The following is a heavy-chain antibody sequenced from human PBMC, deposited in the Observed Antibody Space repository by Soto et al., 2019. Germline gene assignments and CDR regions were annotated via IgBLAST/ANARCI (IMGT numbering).Heavy chain of an antibody. V-gene: IGHV4-31*03. J-gene: IGHJ3*02. CDR2: IYFRGNT. CDR3: AREGGSYDSGGYLIRGAFDI. CDR1: GDSISRIDYY. Sequence: SETLSLTCSVSGDSISRIDYYWTWIRQHPQKGLEWIGNIYFRGNTYYSPSLESRLTISVDTSKNQFSLKLTSVTAADTAVYYCAREGGSYDSGGYLIRGAFDIWGQGTMVTVSS. D-gene: IGHD3-22*01.